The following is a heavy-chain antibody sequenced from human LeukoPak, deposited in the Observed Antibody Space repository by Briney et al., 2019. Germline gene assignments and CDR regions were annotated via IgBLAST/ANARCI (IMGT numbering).Heavy chain of an antibody. Sequence: PGGSLRLSCAASGFTFSSYWMHWVRQPPGKGLVWASRVNSDGSSTTYADSVKGRFTISRDNAKNTLYLQMNSLRAEDTAVYHCARDYHGSGKTRWFDLWGQGTLVTVSS. CDR1: GFTFSSYW. V-gene: IGHV3-74*01. D-gene: IGHD3-10*01. CDR3: ARDYHGSGKTRWFDL. CDR2: VNSDGSST. J-gene: IGHJ5*02.